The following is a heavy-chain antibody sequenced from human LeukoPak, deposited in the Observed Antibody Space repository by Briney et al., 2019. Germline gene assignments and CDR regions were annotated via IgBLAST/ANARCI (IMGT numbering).Heavy chain of an antibody. CDR2: INHNCST. D-gene: IGHD5-18*01. V-gene: IGHV4-34*01. CDR1: GGSFSGYN. J-gene: IGHJ3*02. Sequence: SETLSLTCAVSGGSFSGYNWCWGRHPPRQGLGWVWEINHNCSTNYNPSLKSRVTISVDTSKNQFSLKLSSVTAADTAVYYCARGLGNAAMVMWVTRGSAFDIWGQGTMVTVSS. CDR3: ARGLGNAAMVMWVTRGSAFDI.